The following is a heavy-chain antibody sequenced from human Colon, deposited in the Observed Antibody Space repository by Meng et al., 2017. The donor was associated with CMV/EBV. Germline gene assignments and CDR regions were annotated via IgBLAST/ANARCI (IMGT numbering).Heavy chain of an antibody. J-gene: IGHJ5*02. CDR1: GFTFSYYG. CDR2: IQYDGSNE. Sequence: SGFTFSYYGMHWVRQAPGKGLEWVAFIQYDGSNEYYADSAKARFTISRDNSKNILYLQMNSLRPDDTAVYYCGKDQDSYGYGNWFDPWGQGTLVTVSS. CDR3: GKDQDSYGYGNWFDP. V-gene: IGHV3-30*02. D-gene: IGHD5-18*01.